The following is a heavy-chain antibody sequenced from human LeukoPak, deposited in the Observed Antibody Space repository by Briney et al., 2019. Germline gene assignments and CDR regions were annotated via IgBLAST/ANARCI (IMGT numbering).Heavy chain of an antibody. CDR3: AREEQWLVVSDY. Sequence: GGSLRLSCAASGFTFSSYSMNWVRQAPGKGLEWVSSISSSSSYIYYADSVKGRFTISRDNAKNSLYLQMNSLRAEDTAVYYCAREEQWLVVSDYWGQGTLVTVSS. CDR1: GFTFSSYS. J-gene: IGHJ4*02. V-gene: IGHV3-21*01. D-gene: IGHD6-19*01. CDR2: ISSSSSYI.